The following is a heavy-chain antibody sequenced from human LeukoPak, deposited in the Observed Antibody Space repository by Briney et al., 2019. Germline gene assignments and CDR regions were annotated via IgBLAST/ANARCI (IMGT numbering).Heavy chain of an antibody. CDR3: ARSPPGYGSGSEVSAFDI. V-gene: IGHV3-23*01. J-gene: IGHJ3*02. CDR2: ISQSSTAT. D-gene: IGHD3-10*01. CDR1: GFTFSSFA. Sequence: GGSLRLSCVASGFTFSSFAMSWVRQAPGKGLEWVSAISQSSTATYYADSVKGRFTISRDNSKNTLYLQMNSLRAEDTAVYYCARSPPGYGSGSEVSAFDIWGQGTMVTVSS.